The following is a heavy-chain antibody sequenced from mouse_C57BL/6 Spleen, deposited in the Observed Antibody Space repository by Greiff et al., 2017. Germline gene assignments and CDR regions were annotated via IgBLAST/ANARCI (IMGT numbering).Heavy chain of an antibody. CDR3: ARWGDYDGFFDY. CDR1: GYTFTSYW. V-gene: IGHV1-55*01. J-gene: IGHJ2*01. Sequence: QVHVKQPGAELVKPGASVKMSCKASGYTFTSYWITWVKQRPGQGLEWSGDIYPGSGSTNYNEKFKSKATLTVDTSSSTAYMQLSSLTSEDSAVYYCARWGDYDGFFDYWGQGTTLTVSS. CDR2: IYPGSGST. D-gene: IGHD2-4*01.